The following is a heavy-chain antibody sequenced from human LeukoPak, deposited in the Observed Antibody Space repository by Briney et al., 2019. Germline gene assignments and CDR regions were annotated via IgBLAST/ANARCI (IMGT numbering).Heavy chain of an antibody. Sequence: SETLSLTCTVSGGSISSSSYYWGWIRQPPGKGLEWIGSIYYSRSTYYNPSLKSRVTISVDTSKNQFSLKLSSVTAADTAVYYCARLWFGELSGRGWFDPWGQGTLVTVSS. CDR3: ARLWFGELSGRGWFDP. V-gene: IGHV4-39*01. CDR2: IYYSRST. D-gene: IGHD3-10*01. J-gene: IGHJ5*02. CDR1: GGSISSSSYY.